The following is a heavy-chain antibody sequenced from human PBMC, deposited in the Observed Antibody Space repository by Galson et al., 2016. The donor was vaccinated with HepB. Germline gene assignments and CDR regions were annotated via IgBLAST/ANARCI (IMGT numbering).Heavy chain of an antibody. J-gene: IGHJ4*02. D-gene: IGHD6-19*01. V-gene: IGHV4-61*09. CDR1: GGSISSGSYC. CDR2: TYTSGST. CDR3: ARGRGQWLAYYFDY. Sequence: TLSLTCTVSGGSISSGSYCWTWIRQPAGKGLEWIGHTYTSGSTNYSPSLKSRVTISVDTSKHQFSLRLSSVTAADTAVYYCARGRGQWLAYYFDYWGQGTQVTVSS.